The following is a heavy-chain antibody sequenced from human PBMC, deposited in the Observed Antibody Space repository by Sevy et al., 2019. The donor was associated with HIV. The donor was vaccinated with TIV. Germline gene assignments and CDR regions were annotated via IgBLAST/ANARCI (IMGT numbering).Heavy chain of an antibody. Sequence: SETLSLTCTVSGGSISSTSDYWTWIRQHPGQGLEWIGNIYFSGSTYYNPSPKSRLIMSVDTSKNQLSLKMRSVTAADTAVYYCATLRGFDTSGYYIDYWGQGTLVTVSS. D-gene: IGHD5-12*01. V-gene: IGHV4-31*03. CDR2: IYFSGST. CDR3: ATLRGFDTSGYYIDY. J-gene: IGHJ4*02. CDR1: GGSISSTSDY.